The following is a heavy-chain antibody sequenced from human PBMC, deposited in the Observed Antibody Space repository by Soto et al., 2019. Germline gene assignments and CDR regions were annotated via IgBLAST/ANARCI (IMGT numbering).Heavy chain of an antibody. CDR2: IYYSGST. CDR1: GGSISSYY. D-gene: IGHD2-15*01. V-gene: IGHV4-59*01. Sequence: SETLSLTCTVYGGSISSYYWSWIRQPPGKGLEWIGYIYYSGSTNYNPSLKSRVTISVDTSKNQFSLKLSSVTAADTAVYYCARGGLGGFAPHWGQGTLGTVSS. J-gene: IGHJ1*01. CDR3: ARGGLGGFAPH.